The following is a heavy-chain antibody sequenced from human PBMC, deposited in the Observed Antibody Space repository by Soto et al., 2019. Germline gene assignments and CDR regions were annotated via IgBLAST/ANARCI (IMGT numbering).Heavy chain of an antibody. Sequence: EVQLLESGGGLVQPGGSLRLSCAASGFTFSSYAMNWVRQAPGKGLEWVSAISGSGGSTYYADSVKGRFAISRDNSKNTLYLQMNSLRAEDTAVYYCAKDQSRIAASPSDYWGQGTLVTVSS. D-gene: IGHD6-13*01. V-gene: IGHV3-23*01. CDR3: AKDQSRIAASPSDY. CDR2: ISGSGGST. CDR1: GFTFSSYA. J-gene: IGHJ4*02.